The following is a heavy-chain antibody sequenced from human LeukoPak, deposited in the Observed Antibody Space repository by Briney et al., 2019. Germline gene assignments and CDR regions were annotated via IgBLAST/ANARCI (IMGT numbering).Heavy chain of an antibody. CDR2: FDPEDGET. CDR1: GYTLTELS. D-gene: IGHD1-26*01. Sequence: ASVKVSCKVSGYTLTELSMHWVRQAPGKGLEWMGGFDPEDGETIYAQKFQGRVTMTEDTSTDTAYMELSSLRSEDTAVYYCATGGSGSYSIGGLDPWGQGTLVTVSS. V-gene: IGHV1-24*01. CDR3: ATGGSGSYSIGGLDP. J-gene: IGHJ5*02.